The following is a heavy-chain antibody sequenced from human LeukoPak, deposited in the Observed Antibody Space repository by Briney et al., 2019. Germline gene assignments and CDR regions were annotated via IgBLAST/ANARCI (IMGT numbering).Heavy chain of an antibody. CDR3: ARPVLPENTVYRRLDC. J-gene: IGHJ4*02. D-gene: IGHD2/OR15-2a*01. V-gene: IGHV3-7*01. CDR1: GFTFSSYS. CDR2: IKPDGSDN. Sequence: GGSLRLSCVASGFTFSSYSMSWVRQAPGKGLEWVANIKPDGSDNYYVDSVKGRFTISRDNAKNSLYLQMNSLRADDTALYYCARPVLPENTVYRRLDCWGQGTLVTVSS.